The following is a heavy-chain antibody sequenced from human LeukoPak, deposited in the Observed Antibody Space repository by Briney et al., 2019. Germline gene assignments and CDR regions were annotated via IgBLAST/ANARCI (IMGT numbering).Heavy chain of an antibody. CDR2: IFPGDSDT. CDR3: ATSESQTRFDY. J-gene: IGHJ4*02. CDR1: GYSFPSNW. D-gene: IGHD1/OR15-1a*01. V-gene: IGHV5-51*01. Sequence: GESLKISCQGSGYSFPSNWIGWVRQMPGKGLEWIGIIFPGDSDTTYSPSLQGQVTISADTSINTAYLQWSSLRASDTAMYYCATSESQTRFDYWGQGTPVTVSS.